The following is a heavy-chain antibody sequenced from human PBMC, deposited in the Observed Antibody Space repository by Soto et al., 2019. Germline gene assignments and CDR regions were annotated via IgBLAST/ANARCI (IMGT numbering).Heavy chain of an antibody. V-gene: IGHV4-59*01. CDR2: IYYSGST. CDR3: ARIIGGSGRYSGYDFVPNRPYYFDY. D-gene: IGHD5-12*01. Sequence: SETLSLTCTVSGGSISSYYWSWIRQPPGKGLEWIGYIYYSGSTNYNPSLKSRVTISVDTSKNQFSLKLSSVTAADTAVYYCARIIGGSGRYSGYDFVPNRPYYFDYWGQGTLVTVSS. J-gene: IGHJ4*02. CDR1: GGSISSYY.